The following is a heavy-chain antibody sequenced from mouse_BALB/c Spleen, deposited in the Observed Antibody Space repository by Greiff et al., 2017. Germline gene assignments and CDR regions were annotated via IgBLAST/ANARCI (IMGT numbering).Heavy chain of an antibody. CDR3: ARGPY. CDR1: GYAFTNYL. J-gene: IGHJ2*01. V-gene: IGHV1-54*01. CDR2: INPGSGGT. Sequence: QVQLKESGAGLVRPGTSVKVSCTASGYAFTNYLIEWVKQRPGQGLEWIGLINPGSGGTNYNEKFKGKATLAADKSSSTVYMQLSSLTSDDSAVYFGARGPYWGQGTTLTVSS.